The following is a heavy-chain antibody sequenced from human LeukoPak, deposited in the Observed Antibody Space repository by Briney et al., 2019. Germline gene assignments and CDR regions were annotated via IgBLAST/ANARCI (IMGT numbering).Heavy chain of an antibody. J-gene: IGHJ5*02. CDR3: ARGTSNWSTRFPS. D-gene: IGHD6-13*01. Sequence: ASVKVSCKASGYTFTNFYTHWVRQAPGQGLEWMGWINPDSGASNSTQHFQGRVTMTRDTSISTAYMEMSGLRSDDTAVYYCARGTSNWSTRFPSWGQGTLVTVSS. CDR2: INPDSGAS. V-gene: IGHV1-2*02. CDR1: GYTFTNFY.